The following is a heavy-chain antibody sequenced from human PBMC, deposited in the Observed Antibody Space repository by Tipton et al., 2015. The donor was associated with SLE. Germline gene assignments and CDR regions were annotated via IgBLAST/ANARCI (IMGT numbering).Heavy chain of an antibody. Sequence: QSGPEVKKPGASVKVSCKASGYTFTGYYMHWVRQAPGQGPEWMGWINPNSGGTNYAQKFQGRVTMTRDTSISTAYMELSRLRSDDTAVYYCARVARRIAARPDSEYFQHWGQGTLVTVSS. V-gene: IGHV1-2*02. CDR2: INPNSGGT. CDR3: ARVARRIAARPDSEYFQH. J-gene: IGHJ1*01. CDR1: GYTFTGYY. D-gene: IGHD6-6*01.